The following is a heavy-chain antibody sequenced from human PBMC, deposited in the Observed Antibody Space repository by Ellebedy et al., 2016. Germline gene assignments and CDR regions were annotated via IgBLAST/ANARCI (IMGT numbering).Heavy chain of an antibody. D-gene: IGHD3-22*01. V-gene: IGHV3-23*01. CDR2: INYSGGSP. J-gene: IGHJ4*02. CDR1: GFTFSSYA. Sequence: GGSLRLXXAASGFTFSSYAMSWVRQAPGKGLEWVSAINYSGGSPYYADSVKGRFTISRDYSKNTLYLQMNSLRAEDTAVYYCATPQSYYDSSGYYGALDYWGQGTLVTVSS. CDR3: ATPQSYYDSSGYYGALDY.